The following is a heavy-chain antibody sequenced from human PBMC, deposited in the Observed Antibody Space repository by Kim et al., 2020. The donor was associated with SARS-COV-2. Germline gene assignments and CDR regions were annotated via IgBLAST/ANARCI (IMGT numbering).Heavy chain of an antibody. V-gene: IGHV1-69*13. J-gene: IGHJ4*02. Sequence: SVKVSCKASGDTFSSYAISWVRQAPGQGLEWMGGIIPMLGSANYAQKFQGRVTITADESSTTAYMALSSLTSEDTAVYYCARTNEIWYSSSWYPSYYFDYWGQGTLVTVSS. CDR3: ARTNEIWYSSSWYPSYYFDY. CDR1: GDTFSSYA. CDR2: IIPMLGSA. D-gene: IGHD6-13*01.